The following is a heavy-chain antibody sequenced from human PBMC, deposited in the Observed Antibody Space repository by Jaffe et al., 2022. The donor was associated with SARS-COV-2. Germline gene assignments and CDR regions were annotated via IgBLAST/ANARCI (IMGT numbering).Heavy chain of an antibody. CDR2: IYYSGST. CDR3: ARQGLTMVRGVKNTPDAFDI. Sequence: QLQLQESGPGLVKPSETLSLTCTVSGGSISSSSYYWGWIRQPPGKGLEWIGSIYYSGSTYYNPSLKSRVTISVDASKSQFSLKLSSVTAADTAVYYCARQGLTMVRGVKNTPDAFDIWGQGTMVTVSS. J-gene: IGHJ3*02. V-gene: IGHV4-39*01. D-gene: IGHD3-10*01. CDR1: GGSISSSSYY.